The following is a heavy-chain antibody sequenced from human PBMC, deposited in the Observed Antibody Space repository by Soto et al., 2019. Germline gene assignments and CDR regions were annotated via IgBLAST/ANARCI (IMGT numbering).Heavy chain of an antibody. J-gene: IGHJ6*01. Sequence: GESLKISCKGSGYSFTSYWIGWVRQMPGKGLEWMGIIYPGDSDTRYSPSFQGQVTISADKSISTAYLQWSSLKASDTAMYYCVRMVFRGDGDLSYYYYGMDVWGEGTTVTVSS. CDR1: GYSFTSYW. CDR2: IYPGDSDT. V-gene: IGHV5-51*01. D-gene: IGHD2-21*01. CDR3: VRMVFRGDGDLSYYYYGMDV.